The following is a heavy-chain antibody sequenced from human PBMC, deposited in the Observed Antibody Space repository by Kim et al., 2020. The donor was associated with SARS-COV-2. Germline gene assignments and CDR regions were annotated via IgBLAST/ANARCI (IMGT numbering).Heavy chain of an antibody. CDR2: IGSDGTSS. Sequence: GGSLRLSCAASGFAFSDHGMHWVRQAPGKGLEHVSAIGSDGTSSYYARSVRGRFTISRDNSKKTLYLQLGSLRPEDMAVYYCARGTVEMATLLDYWGQVT. J-gene: IGHJ4*02. CDR3: ARGTVEMATLLDY. V-gene: IGHV3-64*01. CDR1: GFAFSDHG.